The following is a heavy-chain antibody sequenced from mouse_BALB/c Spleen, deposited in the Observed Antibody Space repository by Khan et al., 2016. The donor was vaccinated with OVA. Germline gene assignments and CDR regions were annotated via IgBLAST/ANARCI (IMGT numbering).Heavy chain of an antibody. J-gene: IGHJ3*01. V-gene: IGHV1S135*01. CDR2: IDPFSGGT. D-gene: IGHD2-2*01. CDR1: GYSFTTYY. CDR3: TRHGYVAWFTY. Sequence: VQLQQSGPELMKPGASVKISCRASGYSFTTYYIHWMMQSHGKSLEWIGYIDPFSGGTTYNQKFKGKATLTVDESSSTAYIHLSNLTSEDSAVYYCTRHGYVAWFTYWGQGTLVTVSA.